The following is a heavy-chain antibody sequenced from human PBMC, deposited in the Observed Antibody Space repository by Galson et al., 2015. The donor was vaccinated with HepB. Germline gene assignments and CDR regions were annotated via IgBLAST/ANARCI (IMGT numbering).Heavy chain of an antibody. D-gene: IGHD6-6*01. V-gene: IGHV3-30*18. J-gene: IGHJ4*02. Sequence: SLRLSCAASGFTFSSYGIHWVRQAPGKGLEWMAIISYDGSNKYYADSVKGRFTISRDNSKNTLYLQMNSLRAEDTAVYYCAKDKYMKQLVLPDYWGQGTLVTVSS. CDR3: AKDKYMKQLVLPDY. CDR1: GFTFSSYG. CDR2: ISYDGSNK.